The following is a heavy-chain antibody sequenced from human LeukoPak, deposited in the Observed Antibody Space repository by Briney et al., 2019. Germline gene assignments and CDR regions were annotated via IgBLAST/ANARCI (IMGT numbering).Heavy chain of an antibody. CDR3: AGEVGGSWFDP. Sequence: SETLSLTCAVYGGSFSGYYWSWIRQPPGKGLEWIGRIYSSGNTNYNPSLKSRVTISLDTSKNQFSLNLSSVTAADTAVYYCAGEVGGSWFDPWGLGTLVTVSS. CDR2: IYSSGNT. D-gene: IGHD1-26*01. J-gene: IGHJ5*02. CDR1: GGSFSGYY. V-gene: IGHV4-34*11.